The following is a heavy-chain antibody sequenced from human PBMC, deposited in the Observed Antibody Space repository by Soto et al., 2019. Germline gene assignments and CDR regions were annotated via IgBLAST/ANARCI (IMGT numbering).Heavy chain of an antibody. CDR1: GFTFSSYS. Sequence: GGSLRLSCAASGFTFSSYSMNWVRQAPGKGLEWVSSISSSSSYIYYADSVKGRFTISRDNAKNSLYLQMNSLRTEDTAVYYCARDLRIAGRYYYGMDVWGQGTTVTVPS. CDR2: ISSSSSYI. V-gene: IGHV3-21*01. J-gene: IGHJ6*02. CDR3: ARDLRIAGRYYYGMDV.